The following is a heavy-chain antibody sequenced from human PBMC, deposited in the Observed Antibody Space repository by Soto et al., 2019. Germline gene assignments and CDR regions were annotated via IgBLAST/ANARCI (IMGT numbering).Heavy chain of an antibody. CDR2: IIPIFGTA. CDR3: ARDLLGDPGVYFDY. V-gene: IGHV1-69*13. D-gene: IGHD3-16*01. J-gene: IGHJ4*02. Sequence: VASVKASGKASGGTFSSDAISWVRQAPGQGLEWMGGIIPIFGTANYAQKFQGRVTITADESTSTAYMELSSLTSEDTAMYYCARDLLGDPGVYFDYWGQGALVTVSS. CDR1: GGTFSSDA.